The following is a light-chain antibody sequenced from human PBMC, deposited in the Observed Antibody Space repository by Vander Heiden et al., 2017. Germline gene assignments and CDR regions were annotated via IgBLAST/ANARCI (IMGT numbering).Light chain of an antibody. CDR3: QQYNSKPPGIT. V-gene: IGKV3-15*01. J-gene: IGKJ5*01. Sequence: IVMTQSPATLSVSPGERATLSCRASQSVSSNLAWYQQKPGPAPRLLINGASTRATGIPARFCGSGSGTEFTLTISSLQSEDFAVYYCQQYNSKPPGITFGRGTQLEIK. CDR2: GAS. CDR1: QSVSSN.